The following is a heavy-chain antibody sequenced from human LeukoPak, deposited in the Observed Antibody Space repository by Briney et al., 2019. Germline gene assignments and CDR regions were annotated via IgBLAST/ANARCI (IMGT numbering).Heavy chain of an antibody. V-gene: IGHV4-34*01. J-gene: IGHJ6*02. CDR3: ARPSYGSGSYYEYYYYGMDV. CDR2: INHSGST. CDR1: GGSFSGYY. D-gene: IGHD3-10*01. Sequence: SSETLSLTCAVYGGSFSGYYWSWIRQPPGKGLEWIGEINHSGSTNYNPSLKSRVTISVDTSKNQFSLKLSSVTAADTAVYYCARPSYGSGSYYEYYYYGMDVWGQGTTVTVSS.